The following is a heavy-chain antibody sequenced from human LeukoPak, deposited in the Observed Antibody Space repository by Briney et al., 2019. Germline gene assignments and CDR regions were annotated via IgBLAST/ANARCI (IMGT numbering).Heavy chain of an antibody. CDR2: IDWDDDK. CDR1: GFSLTTTGMR. Sequence: SGPALVKPTQTLTLTCTFSGFSLTTTGMRVSWIRQPPGKALEWLARIDWDDDKFYSTSLKTRLTISKDTSKNQVVLTMTNMDPVDTATYYCARLQGATIGAKWFDPWGQGTLATVSS. D-gene: IGHD4/OR15-4a*01. CDR3: ARLQGATIGAKWFDP. V-gene: IGHV2-70*04. J-gene: IGHJ5*02.